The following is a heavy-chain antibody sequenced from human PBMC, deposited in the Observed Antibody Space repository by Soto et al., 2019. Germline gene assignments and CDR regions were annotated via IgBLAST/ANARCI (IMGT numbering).Heavy chain of an antibody. CDR3: ATGHYYDSSGYPDDY. CDR2: FDPEDGET. J-gene: IGHJ4*02. V-gene: IGHV1-24*01. Sequence: ASVNVSCKVSGYTLTELSMHWVRQAPGKGLEWMGGFDPEDGETIYAQKFQGRVTMTEDTSTDTAYMGLSSLRSEDTAVYYCATGHYYDSSGYPDDYWGQGTLVTVSS. CDR1: GYTLTELS. D-gene: IGHD3-22*01.